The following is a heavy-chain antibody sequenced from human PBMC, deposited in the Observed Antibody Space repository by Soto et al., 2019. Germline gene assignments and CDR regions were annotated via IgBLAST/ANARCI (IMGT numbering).Heavy chain of an antibody. CDR3: ARDKARQQLGGNYYYIMDV. V-gene: IGHV1-69*12. J-gene: IGHJ6*02. CDR2: IMPVFPTP. Sequence: QVQLVQSGAEVKKPGSSVKISCKASGGTFSSSAISWVRQAPGQGLEWMGGIMPVFPTPDYAQNFQGRVTITADESTSTAYLEVRSQRSEDTAVYYCARDKARQQLGGNYYYIMDVWGQGTTVTVSS. CDR1: GGTFSSSA. D-gene: IGHD3-3*02.